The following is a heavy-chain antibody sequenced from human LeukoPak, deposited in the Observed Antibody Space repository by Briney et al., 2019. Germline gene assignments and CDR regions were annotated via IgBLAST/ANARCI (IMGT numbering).Heavy chain of an antibody. CDR1: GGSFSGYY. Sequence: SETLSLTCAVYGGSFSGYYWSWIRQPPGKGLEWIGEINHSGSTNYNPSLKSRVTISVDTSKNQFSLKLSSVTAADTAVYYCARRLLRRGGWFDPWGQGTLVTVSS. CDR3: ARRLLRRGGWFDP. V-gene: IGHV4-34*01. D-gene: IGHD3-22*01. J-gene: IGHJ5*02. CDR2: INHSGST.